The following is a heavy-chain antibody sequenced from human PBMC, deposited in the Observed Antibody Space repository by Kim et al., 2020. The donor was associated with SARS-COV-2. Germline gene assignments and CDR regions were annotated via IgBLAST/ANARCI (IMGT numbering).Heavy chain of an antibody. V-gene: IGHV3-30*07. D-gene: IGHD6-19*01. CDR3: GREPDLVAGSVFDC. J-gene: IGHJ5*01. Sequence: DTLKGRFTIPRDNSQNTLYLQMNSLRDEDAAVYYCGREPDLVAGSVFDCWGQGTLVTVSS.